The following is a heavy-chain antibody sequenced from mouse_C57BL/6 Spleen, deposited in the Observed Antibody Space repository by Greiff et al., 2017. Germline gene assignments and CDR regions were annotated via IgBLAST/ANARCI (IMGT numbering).Heavy chain of an antibody. CDR3: ARGQLGRDYAMDY. Sequence: QVQLQQPGPELVKPGASVKLSCKASGYTFTSYWMHWVKQRPGQGLEWIGNINPSNGGTNYNEKFKSKATLTVDKSSSTAYMQLSSLTSEDSAVYYCARGQLGRDYAMDYWGQGTSVTVSS. V-gene: IGHV1-53*01. CDR1: GYTFTSYW. CDR2: INPSNGGT. D-gene: IGHD4-1*02. J-gene: IGHJ4*01.